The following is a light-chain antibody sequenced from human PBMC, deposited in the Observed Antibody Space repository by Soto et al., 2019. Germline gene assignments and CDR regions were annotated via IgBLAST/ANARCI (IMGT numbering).Light chain of an antibody. CDR2: GVS. V-gene: IGKV3-20*01. CDR1: QSINNKY. Sequence: EIVLTQSPGTLSLSPEERATLSCRASQSINNKYLAWYQQEPGQTPRLLIHGVSIRATGIPDRFSGSGSGTDFTLTISRLEPEDFAVYYCQLYSGSPWTFGQGTKVDIK. CDR3: QLYSGSPWT. J-gene: IGKJ1*01.